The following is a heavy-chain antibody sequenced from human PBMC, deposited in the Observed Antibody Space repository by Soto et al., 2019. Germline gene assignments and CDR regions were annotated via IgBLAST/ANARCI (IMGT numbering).Heavy chain of an antibody. J-gene: IGHJ6*03. V-gene: IGHV3-23*01. D-gene: IGHD3-22*01. CDR2: IGNGGGTT. CDR3: ARKWFYMDV. CDR1: GFTFSSYA. Sequence: GGSLRLSCATSGFTFSSYAMSWVRQAPGKGLEWVSGIGNGGGTTYYADSVKGRFTVSRDNSKNTLYLQINSLRAEDTAAYYCARKWFYMDVWGKGTTVTVSS.